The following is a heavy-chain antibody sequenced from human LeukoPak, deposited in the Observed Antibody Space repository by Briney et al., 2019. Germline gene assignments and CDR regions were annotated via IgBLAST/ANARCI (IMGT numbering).Heavy chain of an antibody. CDR2: ISSSSSYE. D-gene: IGHD6-6*01. Sequence: PGGSLRLSCAASGFTFSSYSMNWVRQAPGKGLEWVSSISSSSSYEYYADLVKGRFTISRDNAKNSLYLQMNSLRAEDTAVYYCARGSRGSSTFSYYYYMDVWGKGTTVTVSS. CDR3: ARGSRGSSTFSYYYYMDV. V-gene: IGHV3-21*01. CDR1: GFTFSSYS. J-gene: IGHJ6*03.